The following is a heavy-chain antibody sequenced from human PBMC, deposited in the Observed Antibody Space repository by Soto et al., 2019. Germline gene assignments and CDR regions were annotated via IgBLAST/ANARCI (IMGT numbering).Heavy chain of an antibody. D-gene: IGHD3-16*01. CDR2: TYYRSRWNY. V-gene: IGHV6-1*01. CDR3: ARQPPPPLALCGMDV. CDR1: GDSVSANSAA. Sequence: SQTLSLTCAISGDSVSANSAAWNWIRQSPSRGLEWLGRTYYRSRWNYDYVESLKSRMTITPDTSNNQFSLQLNSVTSEDTAVYYFARQPPPPLALCGMDVGGKGTRLTFPS. J-gene: IGHJ6*04.